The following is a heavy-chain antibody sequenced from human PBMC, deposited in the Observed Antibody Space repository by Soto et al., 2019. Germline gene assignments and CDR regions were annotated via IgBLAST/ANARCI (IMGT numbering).Heavy chain of an antibody. CDR2: LYWDGDK. CDR3: AHRKRTITVATYFDY. D-gene: IGHD1-7*01. V-gene: IGHV2-5*02. J-gene: IGHJ4*02. Sequence: QITLRESGPTLVKPTQTLTLTCTFSGFSLGTSGEGVGWIRQPPRKALEWLATLYWDGDKRYSPSLWSRLTISKDTSESQVVLTMTNMDAADTATYFCAHRKRTITVATYFDYWGLGSLVTVSS. CDR1: GFSLGTSGEG.